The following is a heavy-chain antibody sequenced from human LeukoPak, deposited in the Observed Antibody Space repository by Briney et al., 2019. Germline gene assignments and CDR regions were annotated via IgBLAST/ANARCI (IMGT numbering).Heavy chain of an antibody. J-gene: IGHJ4*02. V-gene: IGHV3-30*02. CDR1: GFTFSSHD. CDR2: IRYDGSNK. CDR3: AKGYNTIPAPITGTFDY. D-gene: IGHD5-24*01. Sequence: QSGGSLRLSCAVSGFTFSSHDMHWVRQTPGKGLEWVAFIRYDGSNKYYADSVKGRFTISRDNSKNMVYLQMNSLRAEDTAVYFCAKGYNTIPAPITGTFDYWGQGTLVTVSS.